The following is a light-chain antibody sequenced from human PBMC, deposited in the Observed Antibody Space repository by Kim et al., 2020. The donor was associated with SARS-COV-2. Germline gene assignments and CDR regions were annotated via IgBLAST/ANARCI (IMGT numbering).Light chain of an antibody. CDR1: QSISSW. Sequence: GDRVTITGRASQSISSWFAWYQQKPGKAPKLLIYDASSLESGVPSRFSGSGSGTEFTLTISSLQPDDFATYYCQQYNSYPWTFGQGTKVDIK. J-gene: IGKJ1*01. CDR2: DAS. CDR3: QQYNSYPWT. V-gene: IGKV1-5*01.